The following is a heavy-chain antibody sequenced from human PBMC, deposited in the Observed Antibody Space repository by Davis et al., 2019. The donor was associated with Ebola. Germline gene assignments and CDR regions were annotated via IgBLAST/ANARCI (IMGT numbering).Heavy chain of an antibody. Sequence: GESLKISCAASGFTFSSYWMHWVRQAPGKGLVWDSRINSDETDTNYADSVKGRFTISRDNAKNTLYLQMNSLRAEDTAVYYCAREAVADSGPNFDFWGQGTLVTVSS. V-gene: IGHV3-74*01. D-gene: IGHD6-19*01. CDR2: INSDETDT. CDR3: AREAVADSGPNFDF. J-gene: IGHJ4*02. CDR1: GFTFSSYW.